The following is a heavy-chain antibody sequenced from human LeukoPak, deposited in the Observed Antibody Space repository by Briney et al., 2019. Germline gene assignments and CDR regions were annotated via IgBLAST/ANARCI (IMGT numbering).Heavy chain of an antibody. CDR3: ASTDRGYSYGWDYYFDY. D-gene: IGHD5-18*01. CDR2: IIPIFGTA. V-gene: IGHV1-69*13. Sequence: SVKVSCKASGGTFSSYAISWVRQAPGQGLEWMGGIIPIFGTANYAQKFQGRVTITADESTSTAYMELSSLRSEDTAMYYCASTDRGYSYGWDYYFDYRGQGTLVTVSS. CDR1: GGTFSSYA. J-gene: IGHJ4*02.